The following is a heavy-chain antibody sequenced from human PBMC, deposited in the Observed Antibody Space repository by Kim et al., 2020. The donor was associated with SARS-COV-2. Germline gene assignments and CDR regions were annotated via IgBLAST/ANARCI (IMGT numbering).Heavy chain of an antibody. V-gene: IGHV7-4-1*02. CDR2: INTNTGNP. Sequence: ASVKVSCKASGYTFTSYAMNWVRQAPGQGLEWMGWINTNTGNPTYAQGFTGRFVFSLDTSVSTAYLQISSLKAEDTAVYYCAREWRAVYGVVLYYYYYGMDVWGQGTTVTVSS. J-gene: IGHJ6*02. CDR3: AREWRAVYGVVLYYYYYGMDV. CDR1: GYTFTSYA. D-gene: IGHD2-2*01.